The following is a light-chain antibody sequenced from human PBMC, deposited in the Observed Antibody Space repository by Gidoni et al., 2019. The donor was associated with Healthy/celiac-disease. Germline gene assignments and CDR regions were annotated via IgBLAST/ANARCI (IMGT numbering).Light chain of an antibody. V-gene: IGKV2-28*01. CDR1: QSLLHSNGYNY. CDR3: MQALQTPPWT. Sequence: DMVMTQSPLSLPVTPGEPASISCRSSQSLLHSNGYNYLDWYLQKPGQSPQLLIYLGSNRASGVPDRLSGSGSGTDFTLKISRVEAEDVGVYYCMQALQTPPWTFXQXTKVEIK. J-gene: IGKJ1*01. CDR2: LGS.